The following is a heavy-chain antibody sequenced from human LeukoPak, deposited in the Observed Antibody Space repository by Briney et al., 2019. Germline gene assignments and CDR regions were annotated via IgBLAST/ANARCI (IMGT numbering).Heavy chain of an antibody. Sequence: ASVKVSCKASGYTFTGHYLHWVRQAPGQGLEWMGWINPISGGTNYAQKFQGRVTMTRDTSISTAYMELSRLRSDDTAVYYCARDLVGAFDYWGQGTLVTVSS. V-gene: IGHV1-2*02. CDR2: INPISGGT. CDR3: ARDLVGAFDY. J-gene: IGHJ4*02. CDR1: GYTFTGHY. D-gene: IGHD1-26*01.